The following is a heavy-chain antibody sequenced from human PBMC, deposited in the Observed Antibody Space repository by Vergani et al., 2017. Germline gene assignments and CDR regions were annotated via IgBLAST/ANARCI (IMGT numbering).Heavy chain of an antibody. CDR2: IYYSGST. V-gene: IGHV4-39*07. Sequence: QLQLQESGSGLVKPSQTLSLTCTVSGGSISSSSYYWGWIRQPPGKGLEWIGSIYYSGSTYYNPSLKSRVTISVDTSKNQFSLKLSSVTAADTAVYYCASGGFWYFDLWGRGTLVTVSS. CDR1: GGSISSSSYY. CDR3: ASGGFWYFDL. D-gene: IGHD3-16*01. J-gene: IGHJ2*01.